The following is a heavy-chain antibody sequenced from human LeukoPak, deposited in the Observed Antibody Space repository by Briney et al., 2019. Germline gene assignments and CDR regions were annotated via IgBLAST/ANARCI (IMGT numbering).Heavy chain of an antibody. CDR1: GGTFSSYA. V-gene: IGHV1-69*13. CDR2: IIPIFGTA. D-gene: IGHD3-22*01. J-gene: IGHJ4*02. Sequence: SVKVSCKASGGTFSSYAISWLRQAPGQGLEWMGGIIPIFGTANYAQKFQGRVTITADESTSTAYMELSSLRSEDTAVYYCAREKSYYDSSGYCDYWGQGTLVTVSS. CDR3: AREKSYYDSSGYCDY.